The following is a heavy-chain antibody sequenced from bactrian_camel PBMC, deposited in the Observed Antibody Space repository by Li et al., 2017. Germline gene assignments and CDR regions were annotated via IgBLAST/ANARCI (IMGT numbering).Heavy chain of an antibody. CDR3: AFAVVGGGLWYDTYEYHY. V-gene: IGHV3S28*01. J-gene: IGHJ4*01. D-gene: IGHD5*01. Sequence: VESGGGSVQAGGSLRLSCVASGYTSKGAFMGWFRQAPGKDREAVAAIGTDDGRTYYADSAKGRFTVSQDNGKNTLSLQMTALKPEDTAVYYCAFAVVGGGLWYDTYEYHYWGQGTQVTVS. CDR1: GYTSKGAF. CDR2: IGTDDGRT.